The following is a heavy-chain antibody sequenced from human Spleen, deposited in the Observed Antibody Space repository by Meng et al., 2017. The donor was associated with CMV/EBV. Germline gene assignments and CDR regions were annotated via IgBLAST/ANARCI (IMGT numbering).Heavy chain of an antibody. Sequence: LTCAASGFTFSSYAMHWVRQAPGKGLEWVAVISYDGSIKYHADSVKGRLTIYRDNSKNTLYLQMNSLRTEDTAVYYCARDGSTSVFHYHGMDVWGQGTMVTVSS. CDR1: GFTFSSYA. CDR3: ARDGSTSVFHYHGMDV. CDR2: ISYDGSIK. J-gene: IGHJ6*02. D-gene: IGHD2-2*01. V-gene: IGHV3-30-3*01.